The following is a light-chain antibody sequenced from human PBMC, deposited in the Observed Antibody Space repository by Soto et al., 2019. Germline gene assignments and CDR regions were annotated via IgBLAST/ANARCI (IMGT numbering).Light chain of an antibody. CDR1: SSDVGGYNY. CDR3: SSYSSSSTPYV. CDR2: DVS. V-gene: IGLV2-14*01. J-gene: IGLJ1*01. Sequence: QCVLNPPASVFGAPGQSITISLTGTSSDVGGYNYVSWYQQHPGKAPKLMIYDVSNRPSGVSNRFSGSKSGNTASLTISGLQAEDEADYYCSSYSSSSTPYVFGSGTKVTVL.